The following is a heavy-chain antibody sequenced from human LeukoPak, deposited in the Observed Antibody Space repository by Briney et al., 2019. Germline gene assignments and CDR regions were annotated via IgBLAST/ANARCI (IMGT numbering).Heavy chain of an antibody. CDR3: ARVGEYQLLFGRFDY. Sequence: ASVKVSCKASGYTFTGYYMHWVRQAPGQGFEWMGWINPNSGGTNYAQKFQGRVTMTRDTSISTAYMELSRLRSDDTAVYYCARVGEYQLLFGRFDYWGQGTLVTVSS. D-gene: IGHD2-2*01. CDR2: INPNSGGT. J-gene: IGHJ4*02. CDR1: GYTFTGYY. V-gene: IGHV1-2*02.